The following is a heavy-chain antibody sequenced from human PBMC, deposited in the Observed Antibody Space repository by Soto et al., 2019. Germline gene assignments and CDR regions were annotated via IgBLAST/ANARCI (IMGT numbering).Heavy chain of an antibody. CDR3: ARGTEYYDFWSGYSSFDY. CDR1: GDSVSSNSAA. J-gene: IGHJ4*02. V-gene: IGHV6-1*01. D-gene: IGHD3-3*01. CDR2: TYYRSKWYN. Sequence: PSQTLSLTCVISGDSVSSNSAAWNWIRQSPSRGLEWLGRTYYRSKWYNDYAVSVKSRITINPDTSKNQFSLQLNSVTPEDTAVYYCARGTEYYDFWSGYSSFDYWGQGTLVTVSS.